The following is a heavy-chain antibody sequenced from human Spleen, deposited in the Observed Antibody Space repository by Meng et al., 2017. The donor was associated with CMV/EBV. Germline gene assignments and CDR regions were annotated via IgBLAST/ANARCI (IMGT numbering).Heavy chain of an antibody. J-gene: IGHJ5*02. CDR2: MSPNSGTT. CDR1: GYAFINYD. CDR3: ARVSAITIFGVDTGGWFDP. Sequence: ASVKVSCKTSGYAFINYDILWVRQASGQGLEWLGRMSPNSGTTDYAQKFQGRVTITRNISISTVYMELSSLKSEDTAVYYCARVSAITIFGVDTGGWFDPWGQGTLVTVSS. V-gene: IGHV1-8*01. D-gene: IGHD3-3*01.